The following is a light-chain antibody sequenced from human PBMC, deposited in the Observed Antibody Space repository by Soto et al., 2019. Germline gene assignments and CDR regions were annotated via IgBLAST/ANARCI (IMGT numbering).Light chain of an antibody. CDR1: QTVHKY. CDR2: EAS. CDR3: QQYKYYWT. Sequence: IALTQSPSTRCVPVWGSATITCRASQTVHKYLAWYHQKPGKTPKLLIHEASTLQTGVPSRFAGSGSGTEFTLTISGLQPDDFGIYFCQQYKYYWTFGQGTKVDIK. J-gene: IGKJ1*01. V-gene: IGKV1-5*01.